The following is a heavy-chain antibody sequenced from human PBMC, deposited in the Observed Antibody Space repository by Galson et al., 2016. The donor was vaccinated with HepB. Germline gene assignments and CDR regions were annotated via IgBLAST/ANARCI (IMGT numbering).Heavy chain of an antibody. CDR2: ISTYNGNT. V-gene: IGHV1-18*01. J-gene: IGHJ6*02. Sequence: KVSCTASGYTFTTYGISWVRQAPGQGLEWMGWISTYNGNTNYAQKFQGRATMTTDTSTSTASMDPRSLTSHDTAVSYSARDGDAYGYYYYSMDVWGQGTTVIGSS. CDR1: GYTFTTYG. CDR3: ARDGDAYGYYYYSMDV. D-gene: IGHD3-10*01.